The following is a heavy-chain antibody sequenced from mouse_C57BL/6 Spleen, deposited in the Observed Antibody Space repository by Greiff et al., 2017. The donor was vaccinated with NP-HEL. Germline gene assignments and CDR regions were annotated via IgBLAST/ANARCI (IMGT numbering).Heavy chain of an antibody. D-gene: IGHD2-4*01. CDR3: ARPRFYDYDGGFAY. V-gene: IGHV1-64*01. CDR1: GYTFTSYW. J-gene: IGHJ3*01. CDR2: IHPNSGST. Sequence: QVQLQQPGAELVKPGASVKLSCKASGYTFTSYWMHWVKQRPGQGLEWIGMIHPNSGSTNYNEKFKSKATLTVDKSSSTAYMPLSSLTSEDSAVYYCARPRFYDYDGGFAYWGQGTLVTVSA.